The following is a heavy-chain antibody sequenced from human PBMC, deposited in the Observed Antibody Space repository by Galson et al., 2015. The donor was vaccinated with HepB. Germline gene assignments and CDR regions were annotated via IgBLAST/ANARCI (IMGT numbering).Heavy chain of an antibody. CDR3: ARNEGSITGTTNAFDI. CDR1: GGTFSSYA. J-gene: IGHJ3*02. V-gene: IGHV1-69*13. Sequence: SVKVSCKASGGTFSSYAISWVRQAPGQGLEWMGGIIPIFGIANYAQKFQGRVTITADESTSTAYMELSSLRSEDTAAYYCARNEGSITGTTNAFDIWGQGTMVTVSS. D-gene: IGHD1-20*01. CDR2: IIPIFGIA.